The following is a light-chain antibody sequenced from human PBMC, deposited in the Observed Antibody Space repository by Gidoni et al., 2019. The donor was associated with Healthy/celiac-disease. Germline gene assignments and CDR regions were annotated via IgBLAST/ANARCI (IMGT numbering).Light chain of an antibody. Sequence: IVMTQSPATLSVSPGERATLSCRASQSVSSNLDWYQQKPGQAPRLLIYGASTRATGIPARFSGSGSGTEFTLTISSLQSEDFEVYYCQQYNNWPPWTFGQGTKVEIK. CDR2: GAS. J-gene: IGKJ1*01. CDR1: QSVSSN. V-gene: IGKV3-15*01. CDR3: QQYNNWPPWT.